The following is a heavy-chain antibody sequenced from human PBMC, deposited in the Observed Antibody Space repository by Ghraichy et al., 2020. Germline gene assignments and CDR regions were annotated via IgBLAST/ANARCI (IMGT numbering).Heavy chain of an antibody. J-gene: IGHJ4*02. Sequence: IKSKTDGGTTDYAPPVKGRFTISRDDSKNTLYLQMNSLKTEDTALYYCTRAYLYYDILSGYWVNSPWDPYWGQGTLVTVS. D-gene: IGHD3-9*01. CDR2: IKSKTDGGTT. V-gene: IGHV3-15*01. CDR3: TRAYLYYDILSGYWVNSPWDPY.